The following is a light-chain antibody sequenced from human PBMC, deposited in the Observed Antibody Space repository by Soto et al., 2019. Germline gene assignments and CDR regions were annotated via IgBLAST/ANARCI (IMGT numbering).Light chain of an antibody. CDR1: SSDVGSYKF. Sequence: QSALTQPASVSGSPGQSITISCTGTSSDVGSYKFVSWYQQHPGKAXXXXIYEGSKRPXGXSXXXSGSXXXXXXXXTXSGLQAEDEADYYCCSYAGSSTWVFGTGTKVTVL. V-gene: IGLV2-23*01. CDR2: EGS. J-gene: IGLJ1*01. CDR3: CSYAGSSTWV.